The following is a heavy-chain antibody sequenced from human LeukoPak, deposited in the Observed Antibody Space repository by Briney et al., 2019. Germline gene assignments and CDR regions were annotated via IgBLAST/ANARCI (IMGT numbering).Heavy chain of an antibody. CDR1: GFTFSSYA. Sequence: PGGSLRLSCAASGFTFSSYAMSWVRQAPGKGLGWVSGVSGSGTNTYYADSVKGRFTISRDNSRNTLSLQMNSLRAEDTAVYYCAKGVYSSSWYAGGDYWGQGTLVTVSS. D-gene: IGHD6-13*01. CDR2: VSGSGTNT. J-gene: IGHJ4*02. CDR3: AKGVYSSSWYAGGDY. V-gene: IGHV3-23*01.